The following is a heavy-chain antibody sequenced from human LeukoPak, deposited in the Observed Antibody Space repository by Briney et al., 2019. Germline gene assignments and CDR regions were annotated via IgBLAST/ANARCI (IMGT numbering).Heavy chain of an antibody. CDR3: ARDRGYCGGDCRPVNLVTDAFDI. D-gene: IGHD2-21*01. Sequence: GGSLRLSCAASGFTFSSYSMNWVRQAPGKGLEWVSYISSSSSTIYYADSVKGRFTISRDNAKNSLYLQMNSLRAEDTAVYYCARDRGYCGGDCRPVNLVTDAFDIWGQGTMVTVSS. CDR2: ISSSSSTI. J-gene: IGHJ3*02. V-gene: IGHV3-48*04. CDR1: GFTFSSYS.